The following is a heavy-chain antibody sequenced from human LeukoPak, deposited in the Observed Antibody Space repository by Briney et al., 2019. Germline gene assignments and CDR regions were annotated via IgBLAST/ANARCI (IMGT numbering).Heavy chain of an antibody. D-gene: IGHD3-10*01. CDR2: ISSSSSYI. Sequence: GGSLRLSCAASGFTFSSYSMNWVRQAPGKGLEWVSSISSSSSYIYYADSVKGRFTISRDNAKNSLYPQMNSLRAEDTAVYYCARDRVTMVRGVIIPNDYWGQGTLVTVSS. CDR3: ARDRVTMVRGVIIPNDY. CDR1: GFTFSSYS. J-gene: IGHJ4*02. V-gene: IGHV3-21*01.